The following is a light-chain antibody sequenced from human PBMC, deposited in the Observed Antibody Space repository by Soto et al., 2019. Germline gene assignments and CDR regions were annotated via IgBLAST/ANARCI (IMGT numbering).Light chain of an antibody. CDR3: QVWHIGSDHVV. CDR2: DDS. Sequence: SYELTQPPSVSVAPGQTASITCGGTNIGSKSVHWYQQKPGQAPVLVVYDDSDRPSGIPERFSGSNSGNTATLTISRVEAGDDADYYCQVWHIGSDHVVFGGGTKVTVL. CDR1: NIGSKS. V-gene: IGLV3-21*02. J-gene: IGLJ2*01.